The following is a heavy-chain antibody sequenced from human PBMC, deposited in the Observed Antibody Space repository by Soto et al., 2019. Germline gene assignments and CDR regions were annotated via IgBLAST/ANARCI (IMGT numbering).Heavy chain of an antibody. J-gene: IGHJ6*02. CDR2: IWYDGSNK. CDR1: GFTFSSYG. D-gene: IGHD6-13*01. Sequence: QVQLVESGGGVVQPGRSLRLSCAASGFTFSSYGMHWVRQAPGKGLEWVAVIWYDGSNKYYADSVKGRFTISRDNSKNPLYLQMNRFTAADTAVYYCARVMNSSSWALYYYYYGMDVWGQGTTVTVSS. CDR3: ARVMNSSSWALYYYYYGMDV. V-gene: IGHV3-33*01.